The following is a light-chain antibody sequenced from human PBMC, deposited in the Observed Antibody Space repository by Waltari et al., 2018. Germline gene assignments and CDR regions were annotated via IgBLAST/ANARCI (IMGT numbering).Light chain of an antibody. CDR1: SSDVGDYAF. J-gene: IGLJ6*01. CDR2: DDS. Sequence: QSALTQPRSVSGSPGQSVTISCTGTSSDVGDYAFVSWYQQYPGKAPKLMIYDDSKRPSGAPGRFSGSKSGNTASLTISGLQAEDEADYYCCSYAGTYTFVFGSGTKVTVL. CDR3: CSYAGTYTFV. V-gene: IGLV2-11*01.